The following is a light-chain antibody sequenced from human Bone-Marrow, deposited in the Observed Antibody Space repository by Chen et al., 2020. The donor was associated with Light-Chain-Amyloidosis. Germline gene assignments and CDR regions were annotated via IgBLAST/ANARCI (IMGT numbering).Light chain of an antibody. CDR2: EVS. CDR1: SSDIGGCDQ. Sequence: QSALTQPASVSDSPGQSITISCTGTSSDIGGCDQVSWYQQHPGKAPTLIISEVSSRPSGVSHRFSGSKSDNTASLTISGLQPEDEADYYCSSCSSSSTAFVFGTGTKVTVL. CDR3: SSCSSSSTAFV. V-gene: IGLV2-14*01. J-gene: IGLJ1*01.